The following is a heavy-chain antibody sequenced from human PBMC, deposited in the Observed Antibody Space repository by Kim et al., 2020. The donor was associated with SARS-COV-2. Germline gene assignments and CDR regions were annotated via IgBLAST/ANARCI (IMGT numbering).Heavy chain of an antibody. CDR1: GFTFSNAW. V-gene: IGHV3-15*01. CDR2: IKSKTDGGTT. J-gene: IGHJ5*01. CDR3: YGSGSYSWFGY. Sequence: GGSLRLSCAASGFTFSNAWMSWVRQAPGKGLEWVGRIKSKTDGGTTDYAAPVKGRFTISRDDSKNTLYLQMNSLKTEDTAVYYCYGSGSYSWFGYWGQGTLVTVSS. D-gene: IGHD3-10*01.